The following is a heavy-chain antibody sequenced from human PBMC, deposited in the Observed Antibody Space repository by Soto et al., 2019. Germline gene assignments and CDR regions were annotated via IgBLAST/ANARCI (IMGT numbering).Heavy chain of an antibody. J-gene: IGHJ6*02. CDR3: ARVRSTYDSSGWHYFHFGMDV. V-gene: IGHV1-69*01. CDR2: ITPIFKTT. CDR1: GGTFSSYT. Sequence: QVQLVQSGAEVKKPGSSVKVSCKISGGTFSSYTFIWVRQGAGQGLEWMGGITPIFKTTNYTQKFQGRLTITADGPTNTAFMELSSLRSEDTAVYFCARVRSTYDSSGWHYFHFGMDVWGQGTTVTVSS. D-gene: IGHD3-22*01.